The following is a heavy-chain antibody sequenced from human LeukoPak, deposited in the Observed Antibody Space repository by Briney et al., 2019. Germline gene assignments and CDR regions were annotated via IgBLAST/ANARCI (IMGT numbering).Heavy chain of an antibody. CDR2: ISGSGGST. D-gene: IGHD3-22*01. V-gene: IGHV3-23*01. J-gene: IGHJ4*02. CDR1: GFSFRDYA. CDR3: AKDFPKRITMIVVVITYFDY. Sequence: GGSLRLSCPTSGFSFRDYAMSWVRQAPGKGLEWVSAISGSGGSTYYADSVKGRFTISRDNSKNTLYLQMNSLRAEDTAVYYCAKDFPKRITMIVVVITYFDYWGQGTLATVSS.